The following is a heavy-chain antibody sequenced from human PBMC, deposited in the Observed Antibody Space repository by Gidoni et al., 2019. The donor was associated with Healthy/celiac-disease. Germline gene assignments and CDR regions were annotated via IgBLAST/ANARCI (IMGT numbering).Heavy chain of an antibody. V-gene: IGHV1-46*01. CDR1: GYTFTSYY. D-gene: IGHD6-19*01. CDR3: ARALPSGWYDY. Sequence: QLQLVQSGAEVKKPGASLKVSCKASGYTFTSYYMPWVRQAPGQGLEWMGIISPSGGSTDYAQKVQGRVTMTRDTSTSTVYMEMSSLRSEDTAVYYCARALPSGWYDYWGQGTLVTVSS. CDR2: ISPSGGST. J-gene: IGHJ4*02.